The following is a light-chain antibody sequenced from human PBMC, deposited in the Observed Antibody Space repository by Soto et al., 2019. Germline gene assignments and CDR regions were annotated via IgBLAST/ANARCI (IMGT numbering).Light chain of an antibody. CDR1: SSDVGGYNY. CDR2: EVS. V-gene: IGLV2-14*01. Sequence: QSALTQPASVSGSPGQSITISCTGTSSDVGGYNYVSWYQQHPGKAPKLMIYEVSNRPSGVSNRFSGPKAGNTASLTISGLQAEDEAAYYCSSYTSSSAYVFGTGTQLTVL. J-gene: IGLJ1*01. CDR3: SSYTSSSAYV.